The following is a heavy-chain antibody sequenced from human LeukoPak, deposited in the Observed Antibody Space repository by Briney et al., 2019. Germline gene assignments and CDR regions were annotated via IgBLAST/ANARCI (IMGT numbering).Heavy chain of an antibody. D-gene: IGHD2-15*01. V-gene: IGHV1-2*02. J-gene: IGHJ4*02. Sequence: ASVTVSCKASGYTFTGCYMHWLRQAPGQGLEGMGWINPNSGGTNYAQKFQGRVTMTRDTSISTAYMELSRLRSDDTAVYYCAREAVVAATFDYWGQGTLVTVSS. CDR1: GYTFTGCY. CDR3: AREAVVAATFDY. CDR2: INPNSGGT.